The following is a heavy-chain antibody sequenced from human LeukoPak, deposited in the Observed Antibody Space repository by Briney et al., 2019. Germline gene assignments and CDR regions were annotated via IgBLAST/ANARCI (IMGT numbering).Heavy chain of an antibody. CDR2: INWNGGST. V-gene: IGHV3-20*04. D-gene: IGHD6-13*01. CDR3: ARTYSSSAAAWDWFDP. CDR1: GFTFDDYG. Sequence: PGGSLRLSCAASGFTFDDYGMSWVRQAPGKGLEWVSGINWNGGSTGYADSAKGRFTISRDNAKNSLYLQMNSLRAEDTALYYCARTYSSSAAAWDWFDPWGQGTLVTVSS. J-gene: IGHJ5*02.